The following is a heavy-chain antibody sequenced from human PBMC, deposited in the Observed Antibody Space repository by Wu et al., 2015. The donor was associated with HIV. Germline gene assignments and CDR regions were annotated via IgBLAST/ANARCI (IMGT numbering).Heavy chain of an antibody. Sequence: QVQLVQSGAEVKKPGSSVKVSCKSSGGTFSSYAISWVRQAPGQGLEWMGGIIPIFGTANYAQKFQGRVTITADESTSTAYMELSSLRSEDTAVYYCARAIRGLLGYDFWSGQRWFDPGAREPWSPSPQ. V-gene: IGHV1-69*13. CDR3: ARAIRGLLGYDFWSGQRWFDP. D-gene: IGHD3-3*01. CDR2: IIPIFGTA. J-gene: IGHJ5*02. CDR1: GGTFSSYA.